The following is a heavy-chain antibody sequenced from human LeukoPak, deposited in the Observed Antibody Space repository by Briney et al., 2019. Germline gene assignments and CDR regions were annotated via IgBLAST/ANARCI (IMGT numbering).Heavy chain of an antibody. CDR3: ATGLLPANWNHEY. V-gene: IGHV1-24*01. D-gene: IGHD1-1*01. J-gene: IGHJ4*02. Sequence: ASVKVSCKVSGYTLTELSMHWVRQAPGKGLEWMGGFDPEDGETIYAQKFQGRVTMTEDRSTDTAYMELSSLRSEDTAVDYCATGLLPANWNHEYWGEGTLVTVSS. CDR2: FDPEDGET. CDR1: GYTLTELS.